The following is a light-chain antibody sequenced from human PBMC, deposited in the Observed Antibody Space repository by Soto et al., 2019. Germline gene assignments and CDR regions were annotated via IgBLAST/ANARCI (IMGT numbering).Light chain of an antibody. CDR3: QQYNNWPPWT. V-gene: IGKV3-15*01. Sequence: EIVMTQSPATLSVSPGERATLSCRASQSVSSNLACYQQKPGQAPRLLIYGASIRATGIPVRFSGSGSGTEFTLTISSLQSGDFAVYYCQQYNNWPPWTFGRGTKVEIK. CDR1: QSVSSN. CDR2: GAS. J-gene: IGKJ1*01.